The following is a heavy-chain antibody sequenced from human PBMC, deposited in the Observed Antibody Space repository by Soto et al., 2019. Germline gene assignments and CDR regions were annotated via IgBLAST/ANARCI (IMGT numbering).Heavy chain of an antibody. CDR3: ASSVLVTSTMNYFDL. V-gene: IGHV5-51*01. D-gene: IGHD2-8*02. J-gene: IGHJ4*02. Sequence: PGESLKISCQASGYSFSNFWIAWVRQMPGEGLEWLGIIDPDDSETRYSPSFLGQVTISANKSIKTTYLQWSSLKASDTAIYFCASSVLVTSTMNYFDLWGQGTLVTVSS. CDR1: GYSFSNFW. CDR2: IDPDDSET.